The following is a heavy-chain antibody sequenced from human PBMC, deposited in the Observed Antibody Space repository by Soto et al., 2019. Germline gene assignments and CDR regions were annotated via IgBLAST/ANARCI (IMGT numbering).Heavy chain of an antibody. J-gene: IGHJ3*02. CDR2: IYYSGST. Sequence: QLQLQESGPGLVKPSETLSLTCTVSGGSISSSSYYWGWIRQPPGKGLEWIGSIYYSGSTYHNPSLKSRVTISVDTSKNQFSLKLSSVTAADTAVYYCARGIQLWYGAFDIWGPGTMVTVSS. D-gene: IGHD5-18*01. CDR1: GGSISSSSYY. CDR3: ARGIQLWYGAFDI. V-gene: IGHV4-39*01.